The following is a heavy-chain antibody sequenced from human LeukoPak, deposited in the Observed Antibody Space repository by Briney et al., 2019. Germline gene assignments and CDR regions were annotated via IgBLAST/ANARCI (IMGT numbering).Heavy chain of an antibody. V-gene: IGHV3-33*01. Sequence: GGSLRLSCAASGFSFTSYGMHWVRQAPGKGLGWVAVIWYHGGNENYADSVKGRFTISRDTSKNTLYLQMNSLRAEDTAMYYCARDVDTTSHLNWFDPWGQGTLVTVSS. D-gene: IGHD2/OR15-2a*01. CDR3: ARDVDTTSHLNWFDP. J-gene: IGHJ5*02. CDR1: GFSFTSYG. CDR2: IWYHGGNE.